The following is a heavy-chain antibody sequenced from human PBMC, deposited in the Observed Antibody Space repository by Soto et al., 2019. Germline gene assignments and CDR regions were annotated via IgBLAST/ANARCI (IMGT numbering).Heavy chain of an antibody. CDR3: ARREACTSTSCSLDY. CDR2: INPSGGST. CDR1: GYTFTSYY. V-gene: IGHV1-46*01. J-gene: IGHJ4*02. D-gene: IGHD2-2*01. Sequence: ASVKVSCKASGYTFTSYYIHWVRQAPGQGLEWMGIINPSGGSTTYAQKFQGRVTMTRDTSTSTVYMELSSLRSEDTAVYYCARREACTSTSCSLDYWGQGTLVTVSS.